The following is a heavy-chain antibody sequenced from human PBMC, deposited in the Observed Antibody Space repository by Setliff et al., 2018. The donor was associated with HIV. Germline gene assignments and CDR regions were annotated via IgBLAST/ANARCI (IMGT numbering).Heavy chain of an antibody. CDR1: GGSFSSNSYY. J-gene: IGHJ4*02. CDR3: ARECDGIDY. V-gene: IGHV4-39*02. D-gene: IGHD2-21*02. CDR2: ISYTGNA. Sequence: PSETLSLTCTVSGGSFSSNSYYWGWIRQPPGKGLDLIGSISYTGNAYNTPSLKSRVTISVDASKNQISLKLTSVTAADTATYYCARECDGIDYWGQGTLVTVSS.